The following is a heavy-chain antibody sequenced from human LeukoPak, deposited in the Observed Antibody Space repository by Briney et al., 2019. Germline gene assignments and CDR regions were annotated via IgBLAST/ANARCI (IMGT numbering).Heavy chain of an antibody. CDR3: AKDLRGWFDP. Sequence: PGGSLRLSCAASGVTFSSYAMSWVRQPPGKGPEWVSAICGSGGSTYYAYSVKRRFTISRDNSKNTLYVKMNSLRAEDTAVYYCAKDLRGWFDPWGQGTLVTVSS. CDR1: GVTFSSYA. V-gene: IGHV3-23*01. J-gene: IGHJ5*02. CDR2: ICGSGGST.